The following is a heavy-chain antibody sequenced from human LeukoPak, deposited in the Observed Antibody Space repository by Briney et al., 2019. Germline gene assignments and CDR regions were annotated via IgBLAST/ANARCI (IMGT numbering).Heavy chain of an antibody. CDR3: ARHEYSSGSHFDY. J-gene: IGHJ4*02. CDR1: GGSIGSDNYY. Sequence: SETLSLTCTVSGGSIGSDNYYWDWIRQPPGKGLEFIAGIFYTGTTYYNPSLKSRVTISIDTSKNQLTLKLYSVTAADTAVYYCARHEYSSGSHFDYWGQGTLVTVSS. CDR2: IFYTGTT. D-gene: IGHD6-19*01. V-gene: IGHV4-39*01.